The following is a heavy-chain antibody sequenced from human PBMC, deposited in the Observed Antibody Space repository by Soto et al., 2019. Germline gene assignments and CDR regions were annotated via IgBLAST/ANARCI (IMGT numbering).Heavy chain of an antibody. CDR1: GFTFSSYG. D-gene: IGHD6-6*01. CDR3: ARGYRAAPVDY. CDR2: IWHDGSNK. Sequence: QVQLVESGGGVVQPGRSLRLSCAASGFTFSSYGIHWVRQAPGKGLEWVAVIWHDGSNKYYADSVKGRFTISRDNSKNTLYLQMNSLRAEDTAVYYCARGYRAAPVDYWGQGTLVTVSS. J-gene: IGHJ4*01. V-gene: IGHV3-33*01.